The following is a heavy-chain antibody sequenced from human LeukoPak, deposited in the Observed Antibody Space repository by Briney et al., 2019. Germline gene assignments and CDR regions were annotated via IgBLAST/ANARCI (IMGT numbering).Heavy chain of an antibody. V-gene: IGHV3-21*01. D-gene: IGHD6-13*01. Sequence: GGSLRLSCAASGFTFGSYSMNWVRQAPGKGLEWVSSISSSSSYIYYADSVKGRFTISRDNAKNSLYLQMNSLRAEDTAVYYCARDQLSSSSWYEWWIDYWGQGTLVTVSS. J-gene: IGHJ4*02. CDR3: ARDQLSSSSWYEWWIDY. CDR2: ISSSSSYI. CDR1: GFTFGSYS.